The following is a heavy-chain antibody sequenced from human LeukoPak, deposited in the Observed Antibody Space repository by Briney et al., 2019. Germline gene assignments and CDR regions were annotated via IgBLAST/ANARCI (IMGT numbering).Heavy chain of an antibody. CDR2: INPNSGGT. Sequence: GASVKVSCKASGYTFTSYYMHWVRQAPGQGLEWMGWINPNSGGTNYAQKFQGRVTMTRDTSISTAYMELSSLRSEDTAVYYCARTWTLDYWGQGTLVTVSS. D-gene: IGHD3/OR15-3a*01. CDR3: ARTWTLDY. CDR1: GYTFTSYY. V-gene: IGHV1-2*02. J-gene: IGHJ4*02.